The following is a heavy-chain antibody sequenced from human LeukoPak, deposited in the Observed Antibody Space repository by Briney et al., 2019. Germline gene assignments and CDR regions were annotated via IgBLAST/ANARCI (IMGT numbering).Heavy chain of an antibody. J-gene: IGHJ5*02. Sequence: GGSLRLSCAASGFTFSSYEMNWVRQAPGKGLEWVSYISSSGSTIYYADSVKGRFTISRDNAKNSLYLQMNSLRAEDTAVYYCARDPVSHYDVLTGYEGFDPWGQGTLVIVSS. D-gene: IGHD3-9*01. V-gene: IGHV3-48*03. CDR2: ISSSGSTI. CDR1: GFTFSSYE. CDR3: ARDPVSHYDVLTGYEGFDP.